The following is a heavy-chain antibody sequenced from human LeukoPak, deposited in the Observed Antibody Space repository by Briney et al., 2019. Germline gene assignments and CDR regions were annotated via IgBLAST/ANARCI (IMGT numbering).Heavy chain of an antibody. D-gene: IGHD5-12*01. V-gene: IGHV1-8*02. CDR3: ARVRVDPDGYENCDY. CDR1: GYTFTSYG. Sequence: SSVKVSCKASGYTFTSYGINWVRQATGQGLEWMGWMNPNSGNTGYAQKFQGRVTMTRNTSISTAYMELSSLRSEDTAVYYCARVRVDPDGYENCDYWGQGTLVTVSS. CDR2: MNPNSGNT. J-gene: IGHJ4*02.